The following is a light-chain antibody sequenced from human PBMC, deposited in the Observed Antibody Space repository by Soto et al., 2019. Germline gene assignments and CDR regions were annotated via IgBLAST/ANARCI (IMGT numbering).Light chain of an antibody. CDR3: QQYNNWPPYT. CDR1: QTVFFSPNKKNY. J-gene: IGKJ2*01. CDR2: WAS. Sequence: DIVMAQYPDSLAVSLGERATINCKSSQTVFFSPNKKNYLAWYRQKPQQPPELLIHWASTREPGVPDRFSGSGSGADFTLTISSLQSEDFAIYYCQQYNNWPPYTFGQGTKVDIK. V-gene: IGKV4-1*01.